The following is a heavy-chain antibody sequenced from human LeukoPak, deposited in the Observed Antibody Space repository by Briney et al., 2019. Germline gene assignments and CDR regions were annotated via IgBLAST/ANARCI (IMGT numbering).Heavy chain of an antibody. CDR2: ITPSGSYI. V-gene: IGHV3-21*01. CDR3: ARDFSSGSI. Sequence: KPGGSLRLSCAASGFTFSSYSMNWVRQAPGKGLEWVSSITPSGSYIYYATSVKGRFTISRDNAKNSLYLQMNSLRAEDTAVYYCARDFSSGSIWGQGTMVTVSS. CDR1: GFTFSSYS. D-gene: IGHD6-25*01. J-gene: IGHJ3*02.